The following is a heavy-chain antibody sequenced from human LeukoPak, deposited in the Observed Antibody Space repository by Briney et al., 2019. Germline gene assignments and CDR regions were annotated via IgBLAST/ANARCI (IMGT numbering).Heavy chain of an antibody. CDR3: ARGLLRIAAAGPFDY. J-gene: IGHJ4*02. CDR2: ISYDGSNK. CDR1: GFTFSSYA. Sequence: GGSLRLSCAASGFTFSSYAMHWVRQAPGKGLEWVAVISYDGSNKYYADSVKGRSTISRDNSKNTLYLQMNSLRAEDTAVYYCARGLLRIAAAGPFDYWGQGTLVTVSS. V-gene: IGHV3-30-3*01. D-gene: IGHD6-13*01.